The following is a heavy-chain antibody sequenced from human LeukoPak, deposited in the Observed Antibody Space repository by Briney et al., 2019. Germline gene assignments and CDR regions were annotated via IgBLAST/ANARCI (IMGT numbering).Heavy chain of an antibody. D-gene: IGHD2-15*01. CDR2: FSLDTDRI. CDR1: GLTLAYYS. V-gene: IGHV3-9*01. Sequence: PGRSLRLSCVASGLTLAYYSMHWVRQAPGKGLEWVAGFSLDTDRIDYADSVKGRFTVSRDNAKNSLYLQINSLRPEDTAVYYCGKDITPGGMDVWGQGTTVTVSS. J-gene: IGHJ6*02. CDR3: GKDITPGGMDV.